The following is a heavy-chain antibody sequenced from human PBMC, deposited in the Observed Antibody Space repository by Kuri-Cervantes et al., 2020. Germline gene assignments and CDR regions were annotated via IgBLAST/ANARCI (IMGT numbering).Heavy chain of an antibody. CDR3: ARGDLAYYGMDV. J-gene: IGHJ6*02. Sequence: ASVKVSCKASGYTFTGYYMRWVRQAPGQGLEWMGWINPNSGGTNYAQKFQGRVTMTRDTSISTAYMELSRLRSDDTAVYYCARGDLAYYGMDVWGQGTTVTGSS. CDR1: GYTFTGYY. V-gene: IGHV1-2*02. CDR2: INPNSGGT.